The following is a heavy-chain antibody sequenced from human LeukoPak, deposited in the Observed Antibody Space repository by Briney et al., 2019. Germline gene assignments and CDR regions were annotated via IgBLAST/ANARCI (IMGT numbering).Heavy chain of an antibody. CDR3: ARDPYYYDSSGYYFETAIFDY. D-gene: IGHD3-22*01. CDR2: IIPIFGTA. CDR1: GGTFSSYA. V-gene: IGHV1-69*13. Sequence: ASVKVSCKASGGTFSSYAISWVRQAPGQGLEWMGGIIPIFGTANYAQKFQGRVTITADESTSTAYMELRSLRSDDTAVYYCARDPYYYDSSGYYFETAIFDYWGQGTLVTVSS. J-gene: IGHJ4*02.